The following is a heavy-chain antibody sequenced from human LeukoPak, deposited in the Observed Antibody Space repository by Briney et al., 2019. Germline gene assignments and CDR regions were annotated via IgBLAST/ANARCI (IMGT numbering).Heavy chain of an antibody. Sequence: SETLSLTCTVSGGSISSYYWSWIRQPPRKGLEWIGHIYYSGTTNYNPSLKSRVTMSVVTSKKQFSLKVSSVTAADTAVYYCARGFGDHGLNYFDYCGQGALVSVSS. CDR2: IYYSGTT. CDR1: GGSISSYY. CDR3: ARGFGDHGLNYFDY. D-gene: IGHD1-14*01. J-gene: IGHJ4*02. V-gene: IGHV4-59*01.